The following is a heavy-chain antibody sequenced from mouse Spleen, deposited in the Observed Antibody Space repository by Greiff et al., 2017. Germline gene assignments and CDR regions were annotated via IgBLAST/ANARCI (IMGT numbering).Heavy chain of an antibody. D-gene: IGHD2-1*01. CDR2: ISYDGSN. CDR1: GYSITSGYY. V-gene: IGHV3-6*01. CDR3: ARAGGNYHYFDY. J-gene: IGHJ2*01. Sequence: EESGPGLVKPSQSLSLTCSVTGYSITSGYYWNWIRQFPGNKLEWMGYISYDGSNNYNPSLKNRISITRDTSKNQFFLKLNSVTTEDTATYYCARAGGNYHYFDYWGQGTTLTVSS.